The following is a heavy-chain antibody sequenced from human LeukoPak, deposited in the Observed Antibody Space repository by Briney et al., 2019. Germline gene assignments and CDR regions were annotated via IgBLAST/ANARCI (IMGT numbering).Heavy chain of an antibody. J-gene: IGHJ4*02. CDR1: GFTFSSYV. V-gene: IGHV3-23*01. Sequence: GGSLRLSCAAPGFTFSSYVMSWVRQAPGKGLEWVSFISASGGSTYYAGSVKGRFTISRDNSKNTLFLQMSSLRAEDTAVYYCAKDLGDSGGYNPFDFWGQGTLVTVSS. CDR3: AKDLGDSGGYNPFDF. CDR2: ISASGGST. D-gene: IGHD3-22*01.